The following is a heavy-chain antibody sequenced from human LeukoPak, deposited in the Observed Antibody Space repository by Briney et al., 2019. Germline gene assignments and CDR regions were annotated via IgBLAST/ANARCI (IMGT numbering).Heavy chain of an antibody. Sequence: SVKVSCKASGGTFSSYTISWVRQAPGQGLEWMGRIIPILGIANYAQKFQGRVTITADKSTSTAYMELSSLRSDDTAVYYCARGHRITIFGVVIIEGGDYWGQGTLVTVSS. D-gene: IGHD3-3*01. CDR3: ARGHRITIFGVVIIEGGDY. CDR1: GGTFSSYT. V-gene: IGHV1-69*02. J-gene: IGHJ4*02. CDR2: IIPILGIA.